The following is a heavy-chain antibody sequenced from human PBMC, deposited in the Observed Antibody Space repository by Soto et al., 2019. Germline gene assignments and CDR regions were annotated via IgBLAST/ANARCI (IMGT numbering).Heavy chain of an antibody. Sequence: QVQLVQSGAEMKKPGASVKVSCKTSGYTFTDNFLQWVRQAPGQGLEWMGWINPNSGGTHYAQKCQGRVTMTTDTSISTAYMDLTRLTSDDTAVYYCARERRDEDYFYYWGQGTLVTVSS. CDR2: INPNSGGT. CDR1: GYTFTDNF. CDR3: ARERRDEDYFYY. J-gene: IGHJ4*02. V-gene: IGHV1-2*02.